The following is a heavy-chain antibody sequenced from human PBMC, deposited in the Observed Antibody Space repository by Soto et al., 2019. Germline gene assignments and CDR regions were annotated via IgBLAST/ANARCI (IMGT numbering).Heavy chain of an antibody. CDR3: AGSPGLSRISGTTLGA. CDR2: INGDGSST. J-gene: IGHJ5*01. D-gene: IGHD1-7*01. Sequence: EVQLVESGGGLVQPGGSLRLSCAASGFTFSSHWMHWVRQAPGKGLVWVSRINGDGSSTSYADSVKGRFTISRDNAKNMLYLQVNSLRADETAVYYCAGSPGLSRISGTTLGAWGQGTLVTVSS. V-gene: IGHV3-74*01. CDR1: GFTFSSHW.